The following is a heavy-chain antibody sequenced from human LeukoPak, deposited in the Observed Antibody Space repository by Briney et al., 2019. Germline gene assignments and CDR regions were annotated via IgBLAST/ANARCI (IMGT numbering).Heavy chain of an antibody. J-gene: IGHJ4*02. Sequence: PGGSLRLSCAASGFTFNTYTMNWVRQAPGKGPEWVANINLDGSQKYYVDSVKGRFTISRDNAENSLYLQMNSLRAEDTALYYCARKRPNYFDYWGQGTLVTVSS. CDR3: ARKRPNYFDY. V-gene: IGHV3-7*01. CDR1: GFTFNTYT. CDR2: INLDGSQK.